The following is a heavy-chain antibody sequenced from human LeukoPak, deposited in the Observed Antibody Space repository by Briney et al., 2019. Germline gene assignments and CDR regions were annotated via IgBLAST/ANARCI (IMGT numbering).Heavy chain of an antibody. Sequence: GGSLRLSCAASGFTFSSYEMNWVRQAPGKGLEWVSYISTSGRTIYYADSVKGRLTISRDNARNSLYLQMNSLRAEDTAVYYCARGYFLGFDYWGQGTLVTVSS. CDR3: ARGYFLGFDY. V-gene: IGHV3-48*03. D-gene: IGHD2/OR15-2a*01. CDR2: ISTSGRTI. J-gene: IGHJ4*02. CDR1: GFTFSSYE.